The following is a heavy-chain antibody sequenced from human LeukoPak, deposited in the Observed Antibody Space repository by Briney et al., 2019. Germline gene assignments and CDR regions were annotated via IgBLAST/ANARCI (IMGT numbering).Heavy chain of an antibody. D-gene: IGHD3-22*01. CDR1: GGSFRGYY. CDR3: ARGQESYYYDSSCYYGY. CDR2: MNHSGST. V-gene: IGHV4-34*01. Sequence: SETLALTYAVCGGSFRGYYWRGIRQPPGRGLEWRGEMNHSGSTNYNPSLKSRVTISVDTSKTHFSLTLSSVTAAEIAVYYCARGQESYYYDSSCYYGYWGQGTLVTVSS. J-gene: IGHJ4*02.